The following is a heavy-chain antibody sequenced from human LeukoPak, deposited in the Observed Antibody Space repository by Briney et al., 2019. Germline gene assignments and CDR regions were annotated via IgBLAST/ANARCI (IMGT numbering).Heavy chain of an antibody. D-gene: IGHD5-24*01. CDR3: ARLMSKEEMATIAY. V-gene: IGHV1-2*02. J-gene: IGHJ4*02. CDR1: GYAFTAYY. CDR2: VNPNSGGT. Sequence: ASVKVTCKASGYAFTAYYMHWVRQAPGQRLEWMGWVNPNSGGTNYAQKFQDRVTMTRDTSISTAYMELSRLRSDDTAVYYCARLMSKEEMATIAYWGQGTLVTVSS.